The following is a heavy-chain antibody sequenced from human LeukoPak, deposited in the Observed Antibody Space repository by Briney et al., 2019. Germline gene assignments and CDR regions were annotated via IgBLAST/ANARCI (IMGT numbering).Heavy chain of an antibody. Sequence: SQTLSLTCAVSGGSISSGGYSWSWIRQPPGKGLEWIGYIYHGGSTYYNPSLKSRVTISVDRSKNQFSLKLSSVTAADTAVYYCARGRGIVVVTANPYNWFDPWGQGTLVTVSS. CDR3: ARGRGIVVVTANPYNWFDP. CDR2: IYHGGST. D-gene: IGHD2-21*02. CDR1: GGSISSGGYS. V-gene: IGHV4-30-2*01. J-gene: IGHJ5*02.